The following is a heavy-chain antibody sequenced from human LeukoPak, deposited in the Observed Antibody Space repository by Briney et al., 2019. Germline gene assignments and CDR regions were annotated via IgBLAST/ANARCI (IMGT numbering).Heavy chain of an antibody. CDR1: GYTFTSYG. V-gene: IGHV1-18*01. Sequence: ASATVSFKASGYTFTSYGISWVRQAPGQGREWMGWVSSYNGNTNYTQNFQGRVTMTRDTSKSTAYMDLRNLRSDDTAVYYCARDGPGSSLTGAFDIWGQGTMVTVSS. D-gene: IGHD6-6*01. CDR2: VSSYNGNT. J-gene: IGHJ3*02. CDR3: ARDGPGSSLTGAFDI.